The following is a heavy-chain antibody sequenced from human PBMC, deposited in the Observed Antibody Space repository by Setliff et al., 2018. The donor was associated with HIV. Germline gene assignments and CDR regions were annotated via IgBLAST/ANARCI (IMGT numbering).Heavy chain of an antibody. D-gene: IGHD3-22*01. J-gene: IGHJ4*02. CDR3: ASLPPLYDSSGYYVDY. CDR2: IYYSGST. V-gene: IGHV4-39*01. Sequence: PSETLSLTCSVSGDSISSSSYYWGWIRQPPGKGLEWIGSIYYSGSTYYNPSLNSRVTISVDASKNQFSLKLSSVTAADTAVYYCASLPPLYDSSGYYVDYWGQGTLVTVSS. CDR1: GDSISSSSYY.